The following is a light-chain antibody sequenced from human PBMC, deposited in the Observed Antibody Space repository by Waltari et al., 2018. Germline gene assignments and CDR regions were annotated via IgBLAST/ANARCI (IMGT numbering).Light chain of an antibody. J-gene: IGKJ1*01. Sequence: DIQMTQSPSSLSASVGDRVTITCRASQRISSYLNWYQQKPGKAPKLLIYGASSLQSGVPARFSGSGSGTDFTLSISSLQPEDFATYFCQQSFSSPWTFGQGTKVEIK. V-gene: IGKV1-39*01. CDR2: GAS. CDR3: QQSFSSPWT. CDR1: QRISSY.